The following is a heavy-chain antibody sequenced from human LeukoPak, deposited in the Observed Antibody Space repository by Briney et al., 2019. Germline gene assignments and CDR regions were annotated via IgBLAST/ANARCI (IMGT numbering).Heavy chain of an antibody. CDR3: ARAPRDIVVVPATIQFDY. J-gene: IGHJ4*02. CDR2: INPNSGGT. V-gene: IGHV1-2*02. CDR1: GYTFTSYD. Sequence: ASVKVSCKASGYTFTSYDINWVRQATGQGLEWMGWINPNSGGTNYAQKFQGRVTMTRDTSISTAYMELSRLRSDDTAVYYCARAPRDIVVVPATIQFDYWGQGTLVTVSS. D-gene: IGHD2-2*02.